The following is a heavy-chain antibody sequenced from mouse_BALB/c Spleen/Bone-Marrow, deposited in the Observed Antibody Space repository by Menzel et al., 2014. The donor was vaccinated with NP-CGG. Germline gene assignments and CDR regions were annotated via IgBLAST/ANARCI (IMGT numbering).Heavy chain of an antibody. Sequence: EVQGVESGAELVKPGASVKISCKASGYTFTDYNMDWVKRSHGKSLEWIGDINPNYDSTSYNQKFKGKATLTVDKSSSTAYMELRSLTSEDTAVYYCARRDGYDSYFDYWGQGTTLTVSS. V-gene: IGHV1-18*01. J-gene: IGHJ2*01. CDR2: INPNYDST. CDR1: GYTFTDYN. CDR3: ARRDGYDSYFDY. D-gene: IGHD2-2*01.